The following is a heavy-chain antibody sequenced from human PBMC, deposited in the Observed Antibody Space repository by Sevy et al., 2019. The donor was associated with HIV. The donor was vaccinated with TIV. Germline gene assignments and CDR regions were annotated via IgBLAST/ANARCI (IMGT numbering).Heavy chain of an antibody. J-gene: IGHJ4*02. CDR3: ARGGGNGWYYFDY. CDR2: IIPILGTV. V-gene: IGHV1-69*13. CDR1: GGTFSSYG. Sequence: ASVKVSCKASGGTFSSYGISWVRQAPGQGLEWMGGIIPILGTVNYAQKFHGRVTITADESTKTAYMELSSRRSEDTAVYYSARGGGNGWYYFDYWGQETLVTVSS. D-gene: IGHD6-19*01.